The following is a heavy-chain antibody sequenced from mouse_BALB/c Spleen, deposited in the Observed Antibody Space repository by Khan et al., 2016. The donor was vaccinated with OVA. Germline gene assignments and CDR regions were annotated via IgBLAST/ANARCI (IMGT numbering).Heavy chain of an antibody. CDR1: GFSLTNYG. Sequence: QVQLKESGPGLEAPSQSLSITCTISGFSLTNYGVHWVRQPPGKGLEWLAVIWSDGSTTYNSALKFRLTITKDNSKSQVFLKMNSLQTDDTAIYFCARQPYYHYNVMDYWGQGTSVTVSS. J-gene: IGHJ4*01. V-gene: IGHV2-6-1*01. D-gene: IGHD2-10*01. CDR2: IWSDGST. CDR3: ARQPYYHYNVMDY.